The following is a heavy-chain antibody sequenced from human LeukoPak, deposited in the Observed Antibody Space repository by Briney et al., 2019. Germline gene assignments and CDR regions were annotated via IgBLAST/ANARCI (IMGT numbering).Heavy chain of an antibody. CDR1: GYSFTAFY. D-gene: IGHD1-14*01. V-gene: IGHV1-2*07. CDR2: IHPRSGET. CDR3: ARALTGDRAGYFQF. Sequence: ASVKVSCKASGYSFTAFYIHWVRQAPGQGLEWMGWIHPRSGETNYAYKFRGRVTMTRDTSISTAFMELSSLRSDDTAVYYCARALTGDRAGYFQFWGQGTLVTV. J-gene: IGHJ1*01.